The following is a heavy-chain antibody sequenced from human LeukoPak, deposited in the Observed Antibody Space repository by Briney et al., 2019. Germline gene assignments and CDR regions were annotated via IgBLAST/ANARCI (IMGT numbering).Heavy chain of an antibody. CDR2: ISNSGGST. V-gene: IGHV3-23*01. J-gene: IGHJ6*02. Sequence: GGSLRLSCAASGFTFSSYAMSWVRQAPGKGLEWVSAISNSGGSTYYADSVKGRFTISRDNSKNTLYLQMNSLRAEDTAVYYCAKVLQYYYYGMDVWGQGTAVTVSS. CDR1: GFTFSSYA. CDR3: AKVLQYYYYGMDV. D-gene: IGHD5-24*01.